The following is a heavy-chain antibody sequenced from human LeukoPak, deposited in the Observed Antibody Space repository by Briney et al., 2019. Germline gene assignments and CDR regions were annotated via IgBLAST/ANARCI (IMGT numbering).Heavy chain of an antibody. J-gene: IGHJ4*02. Sequence: ASVKLSCKASGYTFTSYGISWVRQAPGQGLEWLGWISTNTGNTNYAHKLPGRVTMTTDTSTSTAYMELRTLRSDDTAVYYCPRSEIMMVRGVIISAYFYYWGQGTLGTRSP. CDR1: GYTFTSYG. V-gene: IGHV1-18*04. CDR3: PRSEIMMVRGVIISAYFYY. D-gene: IGHD3-10*01. CDR2: ISTNTGNT.